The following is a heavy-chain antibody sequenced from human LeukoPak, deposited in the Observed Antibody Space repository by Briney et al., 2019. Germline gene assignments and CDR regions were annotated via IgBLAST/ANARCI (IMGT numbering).Heavy chain of an antibody. V-gene: IGHV4-61*02. Sequence: PSETLSLTCSVSGASVSTTAYFWNWIRQPDGEGLEWIGRIYASGNTHYNPSLKSRVTMSLDTSKNQFSLTMNSVTAADSAVYFCASYREAYDLYPHGLDVWGRGTVVTVSS. J-gene: IGHJ3*01. CDR2: IYASGNT. CDR1: GASVSTTAYF. D-gene: IGHD5-24*01. CDR3: ASYREAYDLYPHGLDV.